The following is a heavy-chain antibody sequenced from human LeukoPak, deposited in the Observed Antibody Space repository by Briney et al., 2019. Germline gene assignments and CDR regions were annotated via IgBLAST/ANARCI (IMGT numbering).Heavy chain of an antibody. V-gene: IGHV4-30-2*01. CDR2: IYHSGSI. D-gene: IGHD3-3*01. Sequence: PSETLSLTCTVSGGSISSGGYYWSWIRQPPGKGLEWIGYIYHSGSIYYNPSLKSRVTISVDRSKNQFSLKLSSVTAADTAVYYCARDDGYDFWSYNWFDPWGQGTLVTVSS. CDR3: ARDDGYDFWSYNWFDP. J-gene: IGHJ5*02. CDR1: GGSISSGGYY.